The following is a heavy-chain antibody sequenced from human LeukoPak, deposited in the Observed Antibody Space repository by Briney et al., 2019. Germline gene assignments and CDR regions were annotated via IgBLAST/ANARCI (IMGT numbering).Heavy chain of an antibody. Sequence: SETLSLTCTVSGGSISSYYWSWIRQPAGTALEWIGRIYTSGTITYNPSLKSRVTLSLDTSKNQFSLKLSSVTAADTAVYYCARDKPPSDYGGSSRGLGYYFDYWGQGTLVTVSS. J-gene: IGHJ4*02. CDR1: GGSISSYY. CDR2: IYTSGTI. CDR3: ARDKPPSDYGGSSRGLGYYFDY. V-gene: IGHV4-4*07. D-gene: IGHD4-23*01.